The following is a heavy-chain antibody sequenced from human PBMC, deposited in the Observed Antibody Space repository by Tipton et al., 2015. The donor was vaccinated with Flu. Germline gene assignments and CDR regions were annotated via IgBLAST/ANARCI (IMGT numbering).Heavy chain of an antibody. J-gene: IGHJ5*02. V-gene: IGHV3-21*01. CDR1: GFIFGDYT. D-gene: IGHD6-13*01. Sequence: SLRLSCTASGFIFGDYTMNWVRQAPGKGLEWVATISTTSIYTYYADSVKGRFTITRDNAEKSLYLQMNSLRADDTAVYYCTRDFEAAVGKPFGPWGHGTLVTVSS. CDR3: TRDFEAAVGKPFGP. CDR2: ISTTSIYT.